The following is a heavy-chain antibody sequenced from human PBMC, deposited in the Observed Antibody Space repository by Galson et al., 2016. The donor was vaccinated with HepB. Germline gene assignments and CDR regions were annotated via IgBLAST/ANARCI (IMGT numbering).Heavy chain of an antibody. V-gene: IGHV3-7*01. Sequence: SLRLSCAVSGFTFSDYWMSWVRQTPGTGLEWVANIKEDGAGKYYVDSVKGRFTISRDNAKNSLYLQMNSLRVEDTAVYYCARWGGRGSRESGTTSRFDYWGQGPLVTVSS. CDR2: IKEDGAGK. CDR3: ARWGGRGSRESGTTSRFDY. J-gene: IGHJ4*02. CDR1: GFTFSDYW. D-gene: IGHD1-7*01.